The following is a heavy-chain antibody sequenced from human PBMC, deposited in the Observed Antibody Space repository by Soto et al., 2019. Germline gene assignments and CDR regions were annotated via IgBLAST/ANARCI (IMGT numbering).Heavy chain of an antibody. CDR2: ITPFNGYT. CDR3: AKYYDILTGYYSSAP. J-gene: IGHJ5*02. D-gene: IGHD3-9*01. V-gene: IGHV1-18*01. Sequence: ASVKVSCKASDYTFTNYGFTWVRQAPGQGLEWMGWITPFNGYTSYAQNLQDRITITADISTSTVYMELRSLRSDDTAVYYCAKYYDILTGYYSSAPWGQGTVVTVPS. CDR1: DYTFTNYG.